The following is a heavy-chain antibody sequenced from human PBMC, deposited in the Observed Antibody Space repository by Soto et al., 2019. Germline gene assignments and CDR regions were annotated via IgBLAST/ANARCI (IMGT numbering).Heavy chain of an antibody. Sequence: SETLSLTCAVSSGSISSSNWWSWVRQPPGKGLEWIGEIYHSGSTNYNPSLKSRVTISVDKSKNQFSLKLSSVTAADTAVYYCARHYYYGSGSPQLLFDYWGQGTLVTVSS. V-gene: IGHV4-4*02. D-gene: IGHD3-10*01. J-gene: IGHJ4*02. CDR2: IYHSGST. CDR3: ARHYYYGSGSPQLLFDY. CDR1: SGSISSSNW.